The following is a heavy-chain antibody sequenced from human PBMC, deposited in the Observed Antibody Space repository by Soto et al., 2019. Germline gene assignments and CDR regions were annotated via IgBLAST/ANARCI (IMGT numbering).Heavy chain of an antibody. J-gene: IGHJ3*02. V-gene: IGHV4-39*01. D-gene: IGHD3-10*01. CDR3: AKGGSGSYSNAFDI. CDR1: GGSISSGSYY. Sequence: SETLSLTCTVSGGSISSGSYYWGWIRQPPGKGLEWIGSIYYSGSTYYNPSLKSRVTISVDTSKNQFSLKLSSVTAADTAVYYCAKGGSGSYSNAFDIWGQGTMVTVSS. CDR2: IYYSGST.